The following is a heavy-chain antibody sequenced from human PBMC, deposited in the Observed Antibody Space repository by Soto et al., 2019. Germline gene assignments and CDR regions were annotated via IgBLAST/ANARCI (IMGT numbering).Heavy chain of an antibody. CDR2: IDPSDALT. CDR1: GYSFAGYW. D-gene: IGHD5-12*01. Sequence: PGESLKIFCKGSGYSFAGYWITRGRPKPGKGLGWMGRIDPSDALTYYGPSFQCHVTISVPMSITTVFLQCSSLRPTDTAMYYCARQIYDSEAGPNFQYYFDSWGQGTTVTVSS. J-gene: IGHJ4*02. V-gene: IGHV5-10-1*01. CDR3: ARQIYDSEAGPNFQYYFDS.